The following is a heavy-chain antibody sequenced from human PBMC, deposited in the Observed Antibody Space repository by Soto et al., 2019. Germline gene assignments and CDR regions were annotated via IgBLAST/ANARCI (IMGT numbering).Heavy chain of an antibody. V-gene: IGHV3-73*01. D-gene: IGHD2-15*01. CDR1: GFTFSGSA. CDR3: TRHLYCSGGSCYSRSAYYMDV. CDR2: IRSKANSYAT. Sequence: GSLRLSCAASGFTFSGSAMHWVRQASGKGLEWVGRIRSKANSYATAYAASVKGRFTISRDDSKNTAYLQMNSLKTEDTAVYYCTRHLYCSGGSCYSRSAYYMDVWGKGTTVTVSS. J-gene: IGHJ6*03.